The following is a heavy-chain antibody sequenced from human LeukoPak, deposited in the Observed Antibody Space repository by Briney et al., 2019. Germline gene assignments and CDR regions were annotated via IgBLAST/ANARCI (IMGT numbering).Heavy chain of an antibody. Sequence: SGGSLRLSCAASGFTFSSYGMHWVRQAPGKGLEWVAFIRYDGSNKYYADSVKGRFTISRDNSKNTLYLQMNSLRAEDTAVYYCARGHTGTYYYYYMDVWGKGTTVTVSS. CDR3: ARGHTGTYYYYYMDV. D-gene: IGHD4-17*01. J-gene: IGHJ6*03. CDR1: GFTFSSYG. V-gene: IGHV3-30*02. CDR2: IRYDGSNK.